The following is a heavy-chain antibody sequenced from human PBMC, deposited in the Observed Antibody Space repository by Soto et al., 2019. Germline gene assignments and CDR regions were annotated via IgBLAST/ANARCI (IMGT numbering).Heavy chain of an antibody. CDR2: ISGYNGYT. J-gene: IGHJ4*02. CDR3: ARKVDYGGNYYYFDY. CDR1: GYPFTSYG. Sequence: ASEKVSCKASGYPFTSYGITWVRQAPGQGLEWMGWISGYNGYTNYAQNLQDRVTMTTDTSTSTAYMELRSLRSDDTAVYYCARKVDYGGNYYYFDYWGQGALVTVSS. V-gene: IGHV1-18*04. D-gene: IGHD4-17*01.